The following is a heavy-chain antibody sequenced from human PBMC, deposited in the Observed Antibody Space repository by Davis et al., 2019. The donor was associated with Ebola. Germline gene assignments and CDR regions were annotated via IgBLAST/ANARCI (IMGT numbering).Heavy chain of an antibody. D-gene: IGHD3-22*01. V-gene: IGHV4-34*01. J-gene: IGHJ4*02. CDR3: ARETYYYDSSGYYRGSFDY. CDR2: ITPNGRT. CDR1: GGSFSGYY. Sequence: SETLSLTCGVSGGSFSGYYWSWIRQPPGQGLEWIGEITPNGRTNYNPSLKSRVTISVDTSKNQFSLKLSSVTAADTAVYYCARETYYYDSSGYYRGSFDYWGQGTLVTVSS.